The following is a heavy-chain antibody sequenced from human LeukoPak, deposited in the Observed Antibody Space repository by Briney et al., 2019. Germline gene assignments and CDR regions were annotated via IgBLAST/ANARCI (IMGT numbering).Heavy chain of an antibody. Sequence: SGGSLRLSCAASGFTFSSYPMNWVRQAPGKGLEWVSAISNSGSTYYADSVKGRFTISRDNSKNTLYLQMNSLRAEDTAVYYCAKDIPISGSYFHWGQGTLVTVSS. CDR1: GFTFSSYP. D-gene: IGHD1-26*01. CDR2: ISNSGST. CDR3: AKDIPISGSYFH. J-gene: IGHJ4*02. V-gene: IGHV3-23*01.